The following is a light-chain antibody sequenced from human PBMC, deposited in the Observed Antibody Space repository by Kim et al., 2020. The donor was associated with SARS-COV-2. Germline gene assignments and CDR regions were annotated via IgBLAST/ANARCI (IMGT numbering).Light chain of an antibody. V-gene: IGKV1-17*01. J-gene: IGKJ1*01. CDR2: ATS. CDR3: LQYTDFPWT. Sequence: DIQMTQSPSSLSTSVGDRVTITCRASQDITNDLGWYQQKPGQSPKRLIYATSNLQSGVPSRFSGSGSGTEFTLTISSLQPEDFATYYCLQYTDFPWTFGQGTKVDIK. CDR1: QDITND.